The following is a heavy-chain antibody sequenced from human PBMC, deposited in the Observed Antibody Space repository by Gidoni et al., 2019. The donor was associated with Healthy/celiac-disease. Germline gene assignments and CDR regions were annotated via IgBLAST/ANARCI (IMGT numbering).Heavy chain of an antibody. J-gene: IGHJ4*02. Sequence: QVQLVESGGGVVQPGRSLRLSCAASGFTFSSYGMHWVRQAPGKGLEWVAVIWYDGSNKYYADSVKGRFTISRDNSKNTLYLQMNSLRAEDTAVYYCAREALGEGFDYWGQGTLVTVSS. CDR1: GFTFSSYG. CDR3: AREALGEGFDY. V-gene: IGHV3-33*01. D-gene: IGHD3-16*01. CDR2: IWYDGSNK.